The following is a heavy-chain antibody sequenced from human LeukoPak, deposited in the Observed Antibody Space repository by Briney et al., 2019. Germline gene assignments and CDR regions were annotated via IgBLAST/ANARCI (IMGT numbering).Heavy chain of an antibody. Sequence: SETLSLTCTVSGGSISSYYWSWIRQPPGKGLEWIGYIYYSGSTNYNPSLKSRVTISVDTSKNQFSLKLSSVTAADTAVYYCAGRFVDAFDIWGQGTMVTVSS. V-gene: IGHV4-59*01. CDR1: GGSISSYY. J-gene: IGHJ3*02. CDR2: IYYSGST. D-gene: IGHD3-10*01. CDR3: AGRFVDAFDI.